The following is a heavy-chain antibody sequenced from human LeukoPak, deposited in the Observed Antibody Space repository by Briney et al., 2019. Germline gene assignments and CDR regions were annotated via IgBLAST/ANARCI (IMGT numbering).Heavy chain of an antibody. CDR1: GGSISSSSYY. J-gene: IGHJ5*02. CDR3: ASNHFDWLFLNWFDP. D-gene: IGHD3-9*01. CDR2: IYYSGST. V-gene: IGHV4-39*07. Sequence: RPSETLSLTCTVSGGSISSSSYYWGWIRQPPGKGLEWIGSIYYSGSTYYNPSLKSRVTISVDTSKNQFSPKLSSVTAADTAVYYCASNHFDWLFLNWFDPWGQGTLVTVSS.